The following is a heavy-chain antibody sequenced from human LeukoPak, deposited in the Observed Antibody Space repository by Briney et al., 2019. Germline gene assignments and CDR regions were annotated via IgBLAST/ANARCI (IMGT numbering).Heavy chain of an antibody. D-gene: IGHD3-3*01. CDR3: ARGTNDFWSGYYRDYFDY. CDR2: INHSGST. Sequence: SETLSLTCTVSGGSISSSSYYWGWIRQPPGKGLEWIGEINHSGSTNYNPSLKSRVTISVDTSKNQFSLKLSSVTAADTAVYYCARGTNDFWSGYYRDYFDYWGQGTLVTVSS. V-gene: IGHV4-39*07. CDR1: GGSISSSSYY. J-gene: IGHJ4*02.